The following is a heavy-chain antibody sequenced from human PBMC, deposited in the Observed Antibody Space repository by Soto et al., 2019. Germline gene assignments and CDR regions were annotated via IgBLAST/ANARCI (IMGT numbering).Heavy chain of an antibody. CDR2: ISSSGTTI. J-gene: IGHJ4*01. CDR1: EFTFSSYE. Sequence: LRLSCVASEFTFSSYEMNWVRQAPGKGLEWVSYISSSGTTIYYTDSVKGRFTISRDNAKKSLYLQMNSLRAEDTAVYYCVRFGGAAAGPGDYWGHGTLVTAPQ. D-gene: IGHD6-13*01. CDR3: VRFGGAAAGPGDY. V-gene: IGHV3-48*03.